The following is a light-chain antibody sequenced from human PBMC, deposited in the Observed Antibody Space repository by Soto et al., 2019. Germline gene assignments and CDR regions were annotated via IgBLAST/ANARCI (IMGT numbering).Light chain of an antibody. CDR2: DAS. CDR3: QQRSNWYT. J-gene: IGKJ2*01. CDR1: QSVSNY. V-gene: IGKV3-11*01. Sequence: IVLTQSPATLSVSPGERATLSCRASQSVSNYLAWYQQKPGQPPRLLIYDASNRATGIPARFSGSGSRTDFTLTISSLEPEDFAVYYCQQRSNWYTFGQGTRLEIK.